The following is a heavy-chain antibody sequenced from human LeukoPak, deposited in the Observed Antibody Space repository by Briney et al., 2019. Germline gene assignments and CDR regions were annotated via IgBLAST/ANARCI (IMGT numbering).Heavy chain of an antibody. CDR3: ASGVAVAAVDRSYFDY. Sequence: PGGSLRLSCAASGFTFSSYGMHWVRQAPGKGLEWVAVISYDGSNKYYADSVKGRFTISRDNSKNTLYLQMNSLRAEDTAVYYCASGVAVAAVDRSYFDYWGQGTLVTVSS. CDR1: GFTFSSYG. D-gene: IGHD6-19*01. V-gene: IGHV3-30*03. CDR2: ISYDGSNK. J-gene: IGHJ4*02.